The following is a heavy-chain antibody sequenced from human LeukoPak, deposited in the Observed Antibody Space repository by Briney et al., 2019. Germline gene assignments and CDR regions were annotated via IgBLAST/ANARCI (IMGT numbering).Heavy chain of an antibody. J-gene: IGHJ4*02. Sequence: SETLSLTCTVSGGSISSSSYYWGWIRQPPGKGLEWIGSIYYSGSTYYNPSLKSRVTISVDTSKNQFSLKLSSVTAADTAVYYCARRRRVVRGIIRGYFDYWGQGTLVTVSS. CDR3: ARRRRVVRGIIRGYFDY. D-gene: IGHD3-10*01. V-gene: IGHV4-39*07. CDR2: IYYSGST. CDR1: GGSISSSSYY.